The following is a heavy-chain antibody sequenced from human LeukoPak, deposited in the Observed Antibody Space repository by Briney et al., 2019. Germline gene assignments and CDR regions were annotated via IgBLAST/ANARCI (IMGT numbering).Heavy chain of an antibody. CDR1: GFTFGSYA. V-gene: IGHV3-30*04. J-gene: IGHJ4*02. CDR3: ARVDTASGKDY. D-gene: IGHD5-18*01. CDR2: ISYDGSNK. Sequence: GGSLRLSCAASGFTFGSYAMHWVRQAPGKGLEWVAVISYDGSNKYYADSVKGRFTISRDNSKNTLYLQMNSLRAEDTAVYYCARVDTASGKDYWGQGTLVTVSS.